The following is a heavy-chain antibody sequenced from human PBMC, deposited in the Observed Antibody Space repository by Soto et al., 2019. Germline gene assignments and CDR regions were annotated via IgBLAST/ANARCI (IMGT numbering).Heavy chain of an antibody. Sequence: EVELVESGGVLVQPGGSLKLSCAASAFTLSGSVMHWVRQASGKGLEWVGRIRTKSNNYATAYAASVKGRFTVSGDDSENTAYLQMNSLKTEDTAVYYCTNGVDVWGQGTTVTVSS. CDR2: IRTKSNNYAT. CDR3: TNGVDV. CDR1: AFTLSGSV. V-gene: IGHV3-73*02. J-gene: IGHJ6*02.